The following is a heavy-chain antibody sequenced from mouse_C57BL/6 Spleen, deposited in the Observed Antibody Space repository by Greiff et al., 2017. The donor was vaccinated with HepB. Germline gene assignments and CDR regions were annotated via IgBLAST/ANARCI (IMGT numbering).Heavy chain of an antibody. Sequence: VQLQQSGPELVKPGASVKISCKASGYTFTDYYMNWVKQSHGKSLEWIGDINPNNGGTSYNQKFKGKATLTVDKSSSTAYMELRSLTSEDSAVYYCARGGCFDYWGQGTTLTVSS. CDR1: GYTFTDYY. CDR2: INPNNGGT. CDR3: ARGGCFDY. V-gene: IGHV1-26*01. J-gene: IGHJ2*01.